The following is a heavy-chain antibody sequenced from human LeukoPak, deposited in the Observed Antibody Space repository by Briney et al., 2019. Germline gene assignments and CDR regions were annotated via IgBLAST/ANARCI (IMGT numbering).Heavy chain of an antibody. J-gene: IGHJ6*02. CDR3: ATVPEWLSYYYGMDV. Sequence: ASVKVSCKASGGTFSSYAISWVRQAPGQGLEWMGGIIPIFGTANYAQKFQGRVTITADESTSTAYMELSSLRSEDTAVYYCATVPEWLSYYYGMDVWGQGTTVTVSS. D-gene: IGHD3-3*01. CDR2: IIPIFGTA. V-gene: IGHV1-69*13. CDR1: GGTFSSYA.